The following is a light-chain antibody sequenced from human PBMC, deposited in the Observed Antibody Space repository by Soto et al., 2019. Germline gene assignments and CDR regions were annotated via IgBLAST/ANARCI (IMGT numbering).Light chain of an antibody. CDR3: QKRSSWPLT. CDR1: QTVSSY. Sequence: EIVLTQSPATLSLSPGERATLSCRASQTVSSYLAWYQQKAGQAPRPLIYDASNRAPGIPARFSGSGSGTDFTLTISSLEPEDFAVYYCQKRSSWPLTFGGGTQVDIK. CDR2: DAS. V-gene: IGKV3-11*01. J-gene: IGKJ4*01.